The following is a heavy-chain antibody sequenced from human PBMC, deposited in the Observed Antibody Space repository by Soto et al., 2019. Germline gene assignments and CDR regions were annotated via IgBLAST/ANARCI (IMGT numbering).Heavy chain of an antibody. V-gene: IGHV3-30*09. CDR3: ARRAWDSYYAIDV. Sequence: VQLVESGGGEVQPGRSLRLSCAASGFKYTDFALHWVRQAPGKGLEWVAIISYDGSDKYYADSVKGRFVISRDNPKNTLDLEMNSLRPEDTAVYFCARRAWDSYYAIDVCGQGTKVTVFS. D-gene: IGHD3-22*01. CDR1: GFKYTDFA. CDR2: ISYDGSDK. J-gene: IGHJ6*02.